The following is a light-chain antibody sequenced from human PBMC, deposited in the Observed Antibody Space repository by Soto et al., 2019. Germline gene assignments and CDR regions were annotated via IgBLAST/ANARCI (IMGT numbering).Light chain of an antibody. V-gene: IGLV2-14*03. J-gene: IGLJ1*01. CDR3: SSYTSSSTRV. CDR2: EVS. CDR1: SSDVGAYDY. Sequence: QSVLSQPASVSGSPGLSITISCTGTSSDVGAYDYVSWYQQHPDKAPKLMIYEVSNRPSGVSNRFSGSKSVNTATLTISGLQAEDEADYYCSSYTSSSTRVFGTGTKVTVL.